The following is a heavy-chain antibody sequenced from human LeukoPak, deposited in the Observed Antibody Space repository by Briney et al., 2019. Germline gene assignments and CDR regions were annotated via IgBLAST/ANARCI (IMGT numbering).Heavy chain of an antibody. CDR3: ARDIVVVPAANRAYGMDV. V-gene: IGHV3-21*01. CDR2: ISSSSSYI. CDR1: GFTFSSYS. Sequence: GGSLRLSCAASGFTFSSYSMNWVRQAPGKGLEWVLSISSSSSYIYYADSVKGRFTISRDNAKNSLYLQMNSLRAEDTAVYYCARDIVVVPAANRAYGMDVWGQGTTVTVSS. D-gene: IGHD2-2*01. J-gene: IGHJ6*02.